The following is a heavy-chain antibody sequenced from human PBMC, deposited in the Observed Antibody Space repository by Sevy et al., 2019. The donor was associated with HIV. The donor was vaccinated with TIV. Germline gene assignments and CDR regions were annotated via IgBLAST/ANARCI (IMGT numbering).Heavy chain of an antibody. CDR3: ARRYFDL. J-gene: IGHJ4*02. CDR2: IRQDGNEL. Sequence: GGSLRLSCQASGFTFSNFWMQWVRQAPGKGLEWVANIRQDGNELYYVDSVKGRFTISRDNAKNALYLQMDGLRVEDTAVYYCARRYFDLWCQGTLVTVSS. V-gene: IGHV3-7*01. CDR1: GFTFSNFW.